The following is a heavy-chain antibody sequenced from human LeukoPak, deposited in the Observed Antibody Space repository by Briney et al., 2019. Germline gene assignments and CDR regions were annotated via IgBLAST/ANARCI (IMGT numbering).Heavy chain of an antibody. CDR3: ARERSIAPTGTVYYYYGMDV. Sequence: PGGSLRLSCAASGFTFSDHYIDWVRQAPGKGLEWVGRSRNKASSYTTDYAASVEGRFIISRDDSKNSLYLQMNSLKTEDTAVYYCARERSIAPTGTVYYYYGMDVWGQGTTVTVSS. V-gene: IGHV3-72*01. CDR2: SRNKASSYTT. J-gene: IGHJ6*02. D-gene: IGHD6-13*01. CDR1: GFTFSDHY.